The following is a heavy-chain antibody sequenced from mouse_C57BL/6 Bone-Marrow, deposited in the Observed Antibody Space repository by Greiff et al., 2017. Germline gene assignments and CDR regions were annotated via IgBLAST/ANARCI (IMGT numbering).Heavy chain of an antibody. CDR1: GYTFTSYW. CDR3: ARPNYSNYWYFDV. Sequence: QVQLQQPGAELVKPGASVKMSCKASGYTFTSYWITWVKQRPGPGLEWIGDIYPGSGSTNYNEQFKSKATPTVDTSSSTAYMHLSSLTSEYSAVYYCARPNYSNYWYFDVWGTGTTVTVTA. CDR2: IYPGSGST. D-gene: IGHD2-5*01. V-gene: IGHV1-55*01. J-gene: IGHJ1*03.